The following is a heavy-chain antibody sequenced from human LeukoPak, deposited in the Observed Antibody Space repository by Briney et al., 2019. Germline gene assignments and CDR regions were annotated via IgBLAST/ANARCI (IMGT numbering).Heavy chain of an antibody. D-gene: IGHD6-19*01. CDR2: IYYSGST. Sequence: SETLSLTCTVSGGSISSSSYYWGWIRQPPGKGLEWIGSIYYSGSTNYNPSLKSRVTISVDTSKNQFSLKLSSVTAADTAVYYCARMAGYSSGWYYFDYWGQGTLVTVSS. CDR1: GGSISSSSYY. CDR3: ARMAGYSSGWYYFDY. J-gene: IGHJ4*02. V-gene: IGHV4-39*07.